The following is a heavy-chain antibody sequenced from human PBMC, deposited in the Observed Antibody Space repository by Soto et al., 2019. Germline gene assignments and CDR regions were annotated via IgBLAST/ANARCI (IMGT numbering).Heavy chain of an antibody. CDR3: TREVAVAADY. D-gene: IGHD6-19*01. V-gene: IGHV3-7*01. J-gene: IGHJ4*02. CDR1: GFTFSNNW. CDR2: IKPDGGET. Sequence: QTGGSLRLSCSASGFTFSNNWMNWVRQAPGKGLEWVANIKPDGGETSYVDSVKGRFTISRDNAKYSLFLQMSSLRAEDTAVYYCTREVAVAADYWGQGTVVTVSS.